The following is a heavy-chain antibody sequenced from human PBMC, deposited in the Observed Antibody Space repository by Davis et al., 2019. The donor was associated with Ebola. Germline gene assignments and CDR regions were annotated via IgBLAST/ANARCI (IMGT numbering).Heavy chain of an antibody. V-gene: IGHV3-30*19. J-gene: IGHJ4*02. D-gene: IGHD5-12*01. CDR1: GFSFSTFG. CDR2: ISYDGRNK. CDR3: ASGYSGFDYWIDY. Sequence: GESLKISCKASGFSFSTFGMHWVRQAPGTGLAWVAVISYDGRNKYYADSVKGRFTISRDNSKNTLYLQMNSLRTEDTAVYYCASGYSGFDYWIDYWGQGTLVTVSS.